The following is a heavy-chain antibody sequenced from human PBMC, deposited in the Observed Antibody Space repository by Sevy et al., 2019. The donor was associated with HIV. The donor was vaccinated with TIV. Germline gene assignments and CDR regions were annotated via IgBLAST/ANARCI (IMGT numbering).Heavy chain of an antibody. Sequence: GSLRLSCAASGFTFSSYEMNWVRQAPGKGLEWVSYISNSGTTISYSDSVRGRFSISRDNARNSLFLQMNSLRAEDKAVYYCARDLPPSATTVAHFDYWGQGTLVTVSS. V-gene: IGHV3-48*03. CDR3: ARDLPPSATTVAHFDY. D-gene: IGHD4-17*01. CDR2: ISNSGTTI. CDR1: GFTFSSYE. J-gene: IGHJ4*02.